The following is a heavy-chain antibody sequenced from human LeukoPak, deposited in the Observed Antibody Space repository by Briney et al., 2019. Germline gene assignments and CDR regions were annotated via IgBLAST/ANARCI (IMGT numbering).Heavy chain of an antibody. CDR1: GGTFSSYA. CDR3: AREASSTSHNGMDV. CDR2: ITPILGIA. D-gene: IGHD2-2*01. J-gene: IGHJ6*02. V-gene: IGHV1-69*04. Sequence: GASVKVSCKASGGTFSSYAISWVRQAPGQGLEWMGRITPILGIADYAQKFQGKFTITADKSTSTAYMELSSLRSEDTAVYYCAREASSTSHNGMDVWGQGTTVTVSS.